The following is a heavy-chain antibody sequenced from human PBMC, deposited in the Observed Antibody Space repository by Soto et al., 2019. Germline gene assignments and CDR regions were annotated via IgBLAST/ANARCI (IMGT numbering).Heavy chain of an antibody. CDR1: GGSISSGGYS. Sequence: QLQLQESGSGLVKPSQTLSLTCAVSGGSISSGGYSWSWIRQPPGKGLEWIGYIYHSGSTYYNPYLKSRVTISVDRSKNQFSLELSSVTAADTAVYYCAREYGYSYGSWFDPWGQGTLVTVSS. J-gene: IGHJ5*02. D-gene: IGHD5-18*01. V-gene: IGHV4-30-2*01. CDR2: IYHSGST. CDR3: AREYGYSYGSWFDP.